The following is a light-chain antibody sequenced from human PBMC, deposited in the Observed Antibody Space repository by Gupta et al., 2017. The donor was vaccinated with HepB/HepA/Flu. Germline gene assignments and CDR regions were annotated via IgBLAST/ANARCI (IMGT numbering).Light chain of an antibody. CDR2: DVN. Sequence: QSALTQPRSVSGSPGQSVTISCTGTSSDVGGYNFVSWYQQHPGKAPKLMIYDVNKRPSGVPDRFSGSKSGNTASLTISGLQAEDGADYYCCSFAGSYTYVVFGGGTKLTVL. V-gene: IGLV2-11*01. CDR3: CSFAGSYTYVV. CDR1: SSDVGGYNF. J-gene: IGLJ2*01.